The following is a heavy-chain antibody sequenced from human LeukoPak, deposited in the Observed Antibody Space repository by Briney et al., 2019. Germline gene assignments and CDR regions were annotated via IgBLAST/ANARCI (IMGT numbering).Heavy chain of an antibody. CDR3: ARVPYNWNDTDYFDY. CDR2: IQEDGSGK. Sequence: GGSLRLSCAASGFTFSGYWMSWVRQAPGKGLEWVGNIQEDGSGKHYVDSVKGRFTISRDNARNSLYLQMNSLKVEDTAVYYCARVPYNWNDTDYFDYWGLGTLVTVSS. V-gene: IGHV3-7*01. D-gene: IGHD1-20*01. CDR1: GFTFSGYW. J-gene: IGHJ4*02.